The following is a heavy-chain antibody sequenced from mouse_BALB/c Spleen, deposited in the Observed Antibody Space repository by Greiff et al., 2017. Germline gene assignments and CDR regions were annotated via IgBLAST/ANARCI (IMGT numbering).Heavy chain of an antibody. Sequence: VHVKQSGPELVKPGASVKMSCKASGYTFTSYVMHWVKQKPGQGLEWIGYINPYNDGTKYNEKFKGKATLTSDKSSSTAYMELSSLTSEDSAVYYCARKDYDYDFDYWGQGTTLTVSS. CDR3: ARKDYDYDFDY. D-gene: IGHD2-4*01. V-gene: IGHV1-14*01. J-gene: IGHJ2*01. CDR2: INPYNDGT. CDR1: GYTFTSYV.